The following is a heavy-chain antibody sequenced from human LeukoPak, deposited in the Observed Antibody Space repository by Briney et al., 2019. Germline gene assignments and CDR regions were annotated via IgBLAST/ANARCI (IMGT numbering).Heavy chain of an antibody. D-gene: IGHD4-23*01. J-gene: IGHJ3*02. CDR2: FDPEDGET. CDR3: ATDGPVRWPRSRRAFDI. CDR1: GYTLTELS. V-gene: IGHV1-24*01. Sequence: GASVKVSCKVSGYTLTELSMHWVRQAPGKGLEWMGGFDPEDGETIYAQKFQGRVTMTEDTSTDTAHMELSSLRSEDTAVYYCATDGPVRWPRSRRAFDIWGQGTMVTVSS.